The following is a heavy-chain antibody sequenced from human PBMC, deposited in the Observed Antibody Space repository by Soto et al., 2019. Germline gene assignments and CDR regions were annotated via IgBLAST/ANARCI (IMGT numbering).Heavy chain of an antibody. Sequence: GGSLRLSCAASGFTFSSYAMSWVHQAPGKGLEWVSAISGSGGSTYYADSVKGRFTISRDNSKNTLYLQMNSLRAEDTAVYYCAKDGYCSSTSCSTHYYYYGMDVWGQGTTVTVSS. V-gene: IGHV3-23*01. CDR1: GFTFSSYA. CDR3: AKDGYCSSTSCSTHYYYYGMDV. CDR2: ISGSGGST. D-gene: IGHD2-2*02. J-gene: IGHJ6*02.